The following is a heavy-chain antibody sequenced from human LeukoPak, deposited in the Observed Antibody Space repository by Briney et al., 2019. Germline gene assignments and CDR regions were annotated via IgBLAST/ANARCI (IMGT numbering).Heavy chain of an antibody. V-gene: IGHV4-34*01. J-gene: IGHJ4*02. CDR3: ARGRRITSFGVVIKRTPFDY. CDR2: INHSGST. CDR1: GGSFSGYY. Sequence: SETLSLTCAVYGGSFSGYYWSWIRQPPGKGLEWIGEINHSGSTNYNPSLKSRVTISVDTSKNQFSLKLSSVTAADTAVYYCARGRRITSFGVVIKRTPFDYWGQGTLVTVSS. D-gene: IGHD3-3*01.